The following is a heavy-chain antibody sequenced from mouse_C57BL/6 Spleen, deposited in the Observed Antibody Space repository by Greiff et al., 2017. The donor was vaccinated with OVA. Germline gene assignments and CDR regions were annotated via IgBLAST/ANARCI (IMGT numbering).Heavy chain of an antibody. CDR1: GSTFTSYW. Sequence: QVQLQQPGAELVKPGASVKLSCKASGSTFTSYWMHWVKPRPGRGLEWIGRIDPNSGGTRYNEKFKGKATLPVAKPSSTAYMQLSRLTSEDSAGYYGAVTTGGATEGKGYGGQGTGVTVSS. CDR2: IDPNSGGT. D-gene: IGHD1-1*01. CDR3: AVTTGGATEGKGY. J-gene: IGHJ4*01. V-gene: IGHV1-72*01.